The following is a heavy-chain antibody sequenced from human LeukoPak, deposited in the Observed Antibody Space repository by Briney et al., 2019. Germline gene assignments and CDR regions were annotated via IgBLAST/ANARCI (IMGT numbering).Heavy chain of an antibody. V-gene: IGHV1-18*01. CDR3: AMTSPSLYYYDSSGYYSFDY. D-gene: IGHD3-22*01. CDR1: GYTFTSYG. CDR2: ISAYNGNT. Sequence: ASVKVSCKASGYTFTSYGISWVRQAPGQGLEWMGWISAYNGNTNYAQKLQGRVTMTTDTSTSTAYMELRSLRSDDTAVYYCAMTSPSLYYYDSSGYYSFDYWGQGTLVTVSS. J-gene: IGHJ4*02.